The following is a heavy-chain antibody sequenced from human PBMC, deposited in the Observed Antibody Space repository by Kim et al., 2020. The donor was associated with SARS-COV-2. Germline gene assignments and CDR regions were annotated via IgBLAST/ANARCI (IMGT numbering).Heavy chain of an antibody. Sequence: STYYNPSLKGRVTISVDTSKNQFSLKLSSVTAADTAVYYCARGGGESYDYWGQGTLVTVSS. V-gene: IGHV4-31*02. J-gene: IGHJ4*02. CDR2: ST. D-gene: IGHD3-10*01. CDR3: ARGGGESYDY.